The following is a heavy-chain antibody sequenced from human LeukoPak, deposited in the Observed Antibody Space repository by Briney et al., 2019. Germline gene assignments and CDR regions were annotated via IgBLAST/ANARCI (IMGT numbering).Heavy chain of an antibody. V-gene: IGHV1-2*02. CDR3: ASGRRGGYGLDV. Sequence: ASVKVSCKASGDTFTDYYMHWVRQAPGQGLEWMGWISPHSGDTNYAQKFQGRVTLTRDTSISTAYMDLSRLRSDDTAVYYCASGRRGGYGLDVWDQGTTVTVSS. J-gene: IGHJ6*02. D-gene: IGHD3-16*01. CDR1: GDTFTDYY. CDR2: ISPHSGDT.